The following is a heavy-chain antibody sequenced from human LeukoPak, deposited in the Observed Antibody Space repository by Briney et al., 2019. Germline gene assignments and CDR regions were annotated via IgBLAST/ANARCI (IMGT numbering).Heavy chain of an antibody. CDR1: GGSISSNNW. CDR3: ARGFYGSGSYSSPGFHAFDV. V-gene: IGHV4-4*02. D-gene: IGHD3-10*01. Sequence: SETLSLTCAVSGGSISSNNWWSWVRQPPGKGLEWIGEIHHSGSTDYNPSLESRVTISVDKSKNQFSLKLSSVTAADTAVYYCARGFYGSGSYSSPGFHAFDVWGQGTMVTVSS. CDR2: IHHSGST. J-gene: IGHJ3*01.